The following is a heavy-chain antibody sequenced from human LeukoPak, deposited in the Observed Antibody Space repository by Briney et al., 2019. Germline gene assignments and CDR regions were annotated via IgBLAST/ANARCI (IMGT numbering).Heavy chain of an antibody. CDR3: ARERGIFSGYYFDS. Sequence: GGSLRLSCAASGFSVTTYSMGWVRQAPGKGLEWVARMSHDASEKHYAESVKGRFTIYRDHSKNMVFLQMNSLRTEDTALYYCARERGIFSGYYFDSWGQGTLVTVSS. CDR1: GFSVTTYS. CDR2: MSHDASEK. V-gene: IGHV3-30*03. J-gene: IGHJ4*02. D-gene: IGHD3-10*02.